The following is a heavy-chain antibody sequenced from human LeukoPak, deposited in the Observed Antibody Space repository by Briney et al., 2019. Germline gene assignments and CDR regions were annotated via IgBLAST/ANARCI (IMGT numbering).Heavy chain of an antibody. D-gene: IGHD3-16*01. Sequence: SETLSLTCTVSGGSIRGHYWSWVRQPPGKGLEWIAYIYYSGSTNYNPSLKSRVTISPDTSKNQFSLKLSSVTAADTAVYYCAVGATHYYMDVWGKGTTVTVSS. J-gene: IGHJ6*03. V-gene: IGHV4-59*08. CDR3: AVGATHYYMDV. CDR2: IYYSGST. CDR1: GGSIRGHY.